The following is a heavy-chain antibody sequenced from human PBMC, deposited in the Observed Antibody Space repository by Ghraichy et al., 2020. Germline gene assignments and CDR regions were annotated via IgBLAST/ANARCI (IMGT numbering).Heavy chain of an antibody. CDR1: GGSISSYY. CDR2: IYYSGST. V-gene: IGHV4-59*01. Sequence: SQTLSLTCTVSGGSISSYYWSWIRQPPGKGLEWIGYIYYSGSTNYNPSLKSRVTISVDTSKNQFSLKLSSVTAADTAVYYCARSMVRGVIIRGGFDYWGQGTLVTVSS. D-gene: IGHD3-10*01. J-gene: IGHJ4*02. CDR3: ARSMVRGVIIRGGFDY.